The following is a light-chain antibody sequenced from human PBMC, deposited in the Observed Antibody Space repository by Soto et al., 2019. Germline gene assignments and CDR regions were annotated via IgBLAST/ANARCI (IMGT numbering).Light chain of an antibody. Sequence: QSALTQPASVSGSPGQSITISCTGSSSDVGAYNYVSWYQQHPGKAPRLMIYEVTNQPSGVSNRFSGSKSGNTASLTISGLRAEDEADYYCSSYTSGSTLVVFGGGTQLTVL. CDR3: SSYTSGSTLVV. CDR2: EVT. CDR1: SSDVGAYNY. V-gene: IGLV2-14*01. J-gene: IGLJ2*01.